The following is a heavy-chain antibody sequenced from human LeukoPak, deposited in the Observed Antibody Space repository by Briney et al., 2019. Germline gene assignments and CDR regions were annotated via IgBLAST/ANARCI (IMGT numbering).Heavy chain of an antibody. V-gene: IGHV3-48*03. Sequence: PGGSLRLSCSGRGFTFSSYEINWVRQAPGKGLEWISYISSSGDSIYYADSVTGRFTVSRDNAASSVFLQMNSLRVEDTAIYYCARETAHCGGDCYDYWGQGTLVTVSS. D-gene: IGHD2-21*01. CDR1: GFTFSSYE. CDR2: ISSSGDSI. CDR3: ARETAHCGGDCYDY. J-gene: IGHJ4*02.